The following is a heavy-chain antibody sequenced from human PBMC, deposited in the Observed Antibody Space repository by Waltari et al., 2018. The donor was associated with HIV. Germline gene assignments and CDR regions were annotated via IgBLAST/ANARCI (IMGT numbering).Heavy chain of an antibody. V-gene: IGHV3-9*01. CDR2: ISWNSGSI. D-gene: IGHD6-19*01. CDR3: AKDINGVAGYFDY. J-gene: IGHJ4*02. Sequence: EVQLVESGGGLVQPGRSLRLSCAASGFTFDDSAMHWVRQAPGKGLEWVSGISWNSGSIGYADSVKGRFTISRDNAKNSLYLQMNSLRAEDTALYYCAKDINGVAGYFDYWGQGTLVTVSS. CDR1: GFTFDDSA.